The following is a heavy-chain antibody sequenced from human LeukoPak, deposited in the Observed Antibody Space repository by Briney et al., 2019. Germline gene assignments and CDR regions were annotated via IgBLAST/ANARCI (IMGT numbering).Heavy chain of an antibody. J-gene: IGHJ4*02. CDR3: AKDKWEERGNYYHYFDY. CDR2: IWYDGSRR. CDR1: GFSFDSHI. D-gene: IGHD1-26*01. Sequence: PGGSLRLSCAASGFSFDSHIMHWVRQAPGKGLEWVAGIWYDGSRRHYGDSVEGRLSVSRDNSRNTLDLQMNSLTADDTAIYYCAKDKWEERGNYYHYFDYWGQGILVIVSS. V-gene: IGHV3-33*06.